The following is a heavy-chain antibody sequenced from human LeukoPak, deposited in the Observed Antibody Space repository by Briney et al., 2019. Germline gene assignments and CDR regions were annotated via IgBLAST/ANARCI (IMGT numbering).Heavy chain of an antibody. D-gene: IGHD6-13*01. Sequence: GGSLRLSCAASEFTLSAYWMSWVRQAPGKGLEWVANIKQDGSEKYYVDSVKGRFTISRDNAKNSLYLQMNSLRAEDTAVYYCAKIAATGRPFDYWGQGTLVTVSS. V-gene: IGHV3-7*01. CDR3: AKIAATGRPFDY. CDR2: IKQDGSEK. J-gene: IGHJ4*02. CDR1: EFTLSAYW.